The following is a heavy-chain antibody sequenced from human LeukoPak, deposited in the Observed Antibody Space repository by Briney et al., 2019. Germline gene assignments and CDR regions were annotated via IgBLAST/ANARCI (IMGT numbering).Heavy chain of an antibody. D-gene: IGHD2-15*01. CDR1: GFTFSSYG. Sequence: GGSLRLSCVASGFTFSSYGMHWVRQAPGKGLEWVAVIWYDGSNKYYADPVKGRFTISRDNSKSTLYLQMNSLRAEDTAVYYCARQVVVAATTWFDPWGQGTLVTVSS. J-gene: IGHJ5*02. V-gene: IGHV3-33*01. CDR3: ARQVVVAATTWFDP. CDR2: IWYDGSNK.